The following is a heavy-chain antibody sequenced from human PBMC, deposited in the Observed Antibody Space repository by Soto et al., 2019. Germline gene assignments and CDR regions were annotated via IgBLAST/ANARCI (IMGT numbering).Heavy chain of an antibody. Sequence: QVQLQQWGAGLLKPSETLSLTCAVYGGSFSGYYWSWIRQPPGKGLEWIGEINHSGSTNYNPSLKIRVTISVDTSKNQFSLKLSSVTAADTAVYYCARVSSSSIVRGVIDYWGQGTLVTVSS. V-gene: IGHV4-34*01. J-gene: IGHJ4*02. D-gene: IGHD3-10*01. CDR3: ARVSSSSIVRGVIDY. CDR1: GGSFSGYY. CDR2: INHSGST.